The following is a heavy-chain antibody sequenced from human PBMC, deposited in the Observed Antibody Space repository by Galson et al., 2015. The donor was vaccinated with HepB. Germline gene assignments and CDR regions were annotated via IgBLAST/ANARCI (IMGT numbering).Heavy chain of an antibody. CDR3: ARVAYYYDSSGYYYGAYAFDI. CDR1: GFTFSSYE. D-gene: IGHD3-22*01. J-gene: IGHJ3*02. V-gene: IGHV3-48*03. Sequence: SLRLSCAASGFTFSSYEMNWVRQAPGKGLEWVSYISSSGSTIYYADSVKGRFTISRDNAKNSLYLQMNSLRAEDTAVYYCARVAYYYDSSGYYYGAYAFDIWGQGTMVTVSS. CDR2: ISSSGSTI.